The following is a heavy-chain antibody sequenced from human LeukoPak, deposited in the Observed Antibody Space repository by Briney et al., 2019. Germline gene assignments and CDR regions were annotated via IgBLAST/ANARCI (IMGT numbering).Heavy chain of an antibody. CDR3: AREGCSGGSCYSPLDYYYYGMDV. J-gene: IGHJ6*02. D-gene: IGHD2-15*01. CDR1: GGTFSSYA. V-gene: IGHV1-69*04. Sequence: SVKVSCKASGGTFSSYAISWVRQAPGQGLEWMGRIIPILGIANYAQKFQGRVTITADKSTSTAYMELSSPRSEDTAVYYCAREGCSGGSCYSPLDYYYYGMDVWGQGTTVTVSS. CDR2: IIPILGIA.